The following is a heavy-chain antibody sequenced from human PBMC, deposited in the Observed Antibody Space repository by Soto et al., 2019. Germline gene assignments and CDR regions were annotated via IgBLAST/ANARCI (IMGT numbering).Heavy chain of an antibody. CDR2: ISAYNGNT. Sequence: ASVKVSCKASGYTFTSYGISWVRQAPGQGLEWMGWISAYNGNTNYAQKLQGRVTMTTDTPTSTAYMELRSLRSDDTAVYYCARDAVSSGPIRDAFDIWGQGTMVTVSS. CDR1: GYTFTSYG. CDR3: ARDAVSSGPIRDAFDI. V-gene: IGHV1-18*04. J-gene: IGHJ3*02. D-gene: IGHD3-22*01.